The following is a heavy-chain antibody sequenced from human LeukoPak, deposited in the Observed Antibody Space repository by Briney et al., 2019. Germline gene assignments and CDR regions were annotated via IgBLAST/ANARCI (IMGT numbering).Heavy chain of an antibody. D-gene: IGHD3-22*01. J-gene: IGHJ4*02. V-gene: IGHV1-2*02. CDR3: ARVELGITMIVGDY. CDR2: INPNSVGT. CDR1: GYTFTDYY. Sequence: GASVKVSCKASGYTFTDYYIHWVRQAPGQGLEWMGWINPNSVGTNYAQNFQGRVTMTRDTSISTAYMELSRLRSDDTAVYYCARVELGITMIVGDYWGQGTLVTVSS.